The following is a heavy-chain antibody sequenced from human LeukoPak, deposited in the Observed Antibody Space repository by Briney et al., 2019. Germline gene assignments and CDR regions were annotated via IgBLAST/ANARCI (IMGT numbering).Heavy chain of an antibody. Sequence: GGSLRLSCAASGFTFSSYAMHWVRQAPGKGLEWVSSISSSSSYIYYADSVKGRFTISRDNAKNSLYLQMNSLRAEDTAVYYCARDLRHYCSGGNCYSDYWGQGTLVTVSS. CDR1: GFTFSSYA. CDR3: ARDLRHYCSGGNCYSDY. D-gene: IGHD2-15*01. CDR2: ISSSSSYI. J-gene: IGHJ4*02. V-gene: IGHV3-21*01.